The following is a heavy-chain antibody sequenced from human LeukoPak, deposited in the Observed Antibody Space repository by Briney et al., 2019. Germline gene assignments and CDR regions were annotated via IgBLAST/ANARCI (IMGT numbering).Heavy chain of an antibody. J-gene: IGHJ4*02. D-gene: IGHD3/OR15-3a*01. CDR1: GFTVSSNN. CDR3: SRGATGDFLTGYYALRSLDY. Sequence: GGSLRLSCAASGFTVSSNNMCWVHQAPGKRLECVGFIRSNAYGGKTEYVESVITSFTVSTDDSKNIPYRQLIGLKTEDTAVYYCSRGATGDFLTGYYALRSLDYWGQGTLVTVSS. V-gene: IGHV3-49*04. CDR2: IRSNAYGGKT.